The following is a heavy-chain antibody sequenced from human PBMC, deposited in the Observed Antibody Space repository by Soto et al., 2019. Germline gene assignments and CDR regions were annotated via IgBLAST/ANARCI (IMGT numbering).Heavy chain of an antibody. CDR1: GFTFSSYA. J-gene: IGHJ4*01. D-gene: IGHD3-10*02. V-gene: IGHV3-23*01. Sequence: EVQLLESGGGLVQPGGSLRLSCAASGFTFSSYAVTWVRQAPGKGLDWVSTINAGGSNTYYADSVKGRFTISRDNSKHTLYRQMQSLIVNVMAVYYCAKSVRGGMMVFYCWGQGTVVSVSS. CDR3: AKSVRGGMMVFYC. CDR2: INAGGSNT.